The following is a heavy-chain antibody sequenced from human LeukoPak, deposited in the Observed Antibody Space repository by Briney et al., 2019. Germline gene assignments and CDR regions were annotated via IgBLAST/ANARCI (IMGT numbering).Heavy chain of an antibody. CDR3: ARDLKYCSSTSCYKSHWYFDL. CDR1: GFTFSNYA. Sequence: PGGSLRLSCAASGFTFSNYAMSWVRQAPGRGLQWVSAINSDVKTTYYADSVKGRLTISRDNSENTLYLQMNTLRAEDTAVYYCARDLKYCSSTSCYKSHWYFDLWGRGTLVTVSS. CDR2: INSDVKTT. D-gene: IGHD2-2*02. J-gene: IGHJ2*01. V-gene: IGHV3-23*01.